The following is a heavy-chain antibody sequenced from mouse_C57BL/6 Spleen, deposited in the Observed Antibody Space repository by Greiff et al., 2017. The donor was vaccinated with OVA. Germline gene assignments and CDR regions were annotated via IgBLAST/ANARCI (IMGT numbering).Heavy chain of an antibody. D-gene: IGHD1-1*01. J-gene: IGHJ3*01. CDR2: IDRYDSYN. CDR1: GYTFTSYW. V-gene: IGHV1-50*01. CDR3: ARATVVAKFAY. Sequence: QVQLQQPGAELVKPGASVKLSCKASGYTFTSYWVQWVKQRPGQGLEWIGEIDRYDSYNNYNQKFKGQATMTVDTSSSTAYMQLSSLTSEDAAVYYCARATVVAKFAYWGQGTLVTVSA.